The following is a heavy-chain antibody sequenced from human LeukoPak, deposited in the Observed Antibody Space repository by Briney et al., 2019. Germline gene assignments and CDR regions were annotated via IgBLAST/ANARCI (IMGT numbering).Heavy chain of an antibody. J-gene: IGHJ4*02. CDR3: ARDHLEGIAAAYFDY. CDR1: GFTFSSYG. CDR2: IWYDGSNK. D-gene: IGHD6-13*01. V-gene: IGHV3-33*01. Sequence: GRSLRLSCAASGFTFSSYGMHWVRQAPGKGLEWVAVIWYDGSNKYYADSVKGRFTISRDNSKNTLYLQMNSLRVEDTAVYYCARDHLEGIAAAYFDYWGQGTLVTVSS.